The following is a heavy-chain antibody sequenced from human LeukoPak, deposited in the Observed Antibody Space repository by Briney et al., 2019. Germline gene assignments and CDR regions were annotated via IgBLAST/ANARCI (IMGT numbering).Heavy chain of an antibody. CDR1: GFTVSSNY. Sequence: PGGSLRLSCAASGFTVSSNYMSWVRQAPGKGPEWVSVIYSGGSTYYADSVKGRFTISRDNSKNTLYLQMNSLRAEDTAVYYCASEIKVGATPYYYYYGMDVWGQGTTVTVSS. D-gene: IGHD1-26*01. CDR3: ASEIKVGATPYYYYYGMDV. J-gene: IGHJ6*02. CDR2: IYSGGST. V-gene: IGHV3-66*02.